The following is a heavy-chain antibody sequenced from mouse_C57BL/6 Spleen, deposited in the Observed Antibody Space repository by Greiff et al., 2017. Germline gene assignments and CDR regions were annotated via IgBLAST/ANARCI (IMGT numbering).Heavy chain of an antibody. J-gene: IGHJ1*03. V-gene: IGHV5-9-1*02. D-gene: IGHD1-1*01. Sequence: EVQLVESGEGLVKPGGSLKLSCAASGFTFSSYAMSWVRQTPEKRLEWVAYISSGGAYIYYADTVKGRFTLFRDNARNTLNQQMNRIKAEDTVMYYCTRETTVGATDVWGKGTTLTVSS. CDR2: ISSGGAYI. CDR1: GFTFSSYA. CDR3: TRETTVGATDV.